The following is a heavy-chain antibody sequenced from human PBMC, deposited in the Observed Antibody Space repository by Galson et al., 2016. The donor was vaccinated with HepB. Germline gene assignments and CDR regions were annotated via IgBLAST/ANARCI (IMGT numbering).Heavy chain of an antibody. CDR2: ISYDGSTK. CDR3: ATWEPTTGEYFRH. D-gene: IGHD1-26*01. Sequence: SLRLSCAASRFTFSNYAMSWVRQAPGKGLEWVAVISYDGSTKYYADSVKGRFTISRDNSTNTLNLQMNSLRAEDTAVYFCATWEPTTGEYFRHWGQGTLVTVSS. J-gene: IGHJ1*01. V-gene: IGHV3-30*03. CDR1: RFTFSNYA.